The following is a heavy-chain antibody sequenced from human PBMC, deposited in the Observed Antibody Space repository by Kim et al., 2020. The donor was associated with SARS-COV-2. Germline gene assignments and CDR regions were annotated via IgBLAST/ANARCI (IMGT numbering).Heavy chain of an antibody. CDR3: ARDRSSGWYQFDY. D-gene: IGHD6-19*01. V-gene: IGHV1-69*01. J-gene: IGHJ4*02. Sequence: YEQKFQGRVTITADESTSTAYMELSSLRSEDTAVYYCARDRSSGWYQFDYWGQGTLVTVSS.